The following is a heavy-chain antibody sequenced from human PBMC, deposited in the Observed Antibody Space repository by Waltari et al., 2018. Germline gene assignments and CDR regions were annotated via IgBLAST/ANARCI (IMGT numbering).Heavy chain of an antibody. CDR1: GFTFSSYA. CDR3: AKEYGSGGRWGYFDY. J-gene: IGHJ4*02. V-gene: IGHV3-23*01. Sequence: EVQLLESGGGLVQPGGSLSLSCAASGFTFSSYAMSWVRQAPGKGLEWVSAISGSGGSTCYADSVKGRFTISRDNSKNTLYLQMNSLRAEDTAVYYCAKEYGSGGRWGYFDYWGQGTLVTVSS. D-gene: IGHD3-10*01. CDR2: ISGSGGST.